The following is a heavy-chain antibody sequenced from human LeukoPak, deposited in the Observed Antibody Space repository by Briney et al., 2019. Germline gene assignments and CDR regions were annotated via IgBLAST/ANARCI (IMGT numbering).Heavy chain of an antibody. CDR3: ARVRVGNLFDC. Sequence: GGSLRLSCAASGFTVSSNYMSWVRQAPGKGLEWVSVIYSGGSTYYADSVKGRFTISRDNLKNTLYLQTNSLRAEDTAVYYCARVRVGNLFDCWGQGTLVTVSS. CDR2: IYSGGST. V-gene: IGHV3-53*01. D-gene: IGHD1-26*01. CDR1: GFTVSSNY. J-gene: IGHJ4*02.